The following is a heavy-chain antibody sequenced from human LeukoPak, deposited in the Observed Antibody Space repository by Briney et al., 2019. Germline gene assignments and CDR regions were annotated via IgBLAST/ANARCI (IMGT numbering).Heavy chain of an antibody. V-gene: IGHV7-4-1*02. CDR1: GYTFTSYA. Sequence: ASVKVSRKASGYTFTSYAMNWVRQAPGQGLEWMGCIDTNTGNPTYAQGFTGRFVFSLDTSVSTAYLQINSLKAEDTAVYYCAREMYYDILTGFLKNWFDPWGQGTLVTVSS. J-gene: IGHJ5*02. D-gene: IGHD3-9*01. CDR2: IDTNTGNP. CDR3: AREMYYDILTGFLKNWFDP.